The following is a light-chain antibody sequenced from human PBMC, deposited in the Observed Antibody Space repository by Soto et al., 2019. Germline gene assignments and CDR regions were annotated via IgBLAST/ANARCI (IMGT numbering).Light chain of an antibody. CDR1: QSVSSY. Sequence: EIMLTQSPATLSLSPGERATLSCRASQSVSSYLAWYQQKNGQAPRLLIYDASNRATGIPARFSGTGSGTDFTLAISSLEPEDFAVYYCQQRSNWPHTFGPGTKVDI. CDR3: QQRSNWPHT. J-gene: IGKJ3*01. V-gene: IGKV3-11*01. CDR2: DAS.